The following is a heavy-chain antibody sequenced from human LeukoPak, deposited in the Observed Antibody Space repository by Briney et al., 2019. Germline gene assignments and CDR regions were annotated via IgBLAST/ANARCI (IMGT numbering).Heavy chain of an antibody. CDR1: GYTFSSYG. J-gene: IGHJ4*02. CDR3: ATQYCSSTSCYPYWVDY. Sequence: ASVKVSCKASGYTFSSYGISWVRQAPGQGLDWMGWISAYNGNTDYAQKLQGRVTMTTDTSTSTAYMELRSLRSDDTAVYYCATQYCSSTSCYPYWVDYWGQGTLVTVSS. D-gene: IGHD2-2*01. V-gene: IGHV1-18*01. CDR2: ISAYNGNT.